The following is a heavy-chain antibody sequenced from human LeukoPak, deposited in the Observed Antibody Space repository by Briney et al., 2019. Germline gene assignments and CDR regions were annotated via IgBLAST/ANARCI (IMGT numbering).Heavy chain of an antibody. CDR1: GYTFTDYY. D-gene: IGHD4-17*01. J-gene: IGHJ4*02. Sequence: ASVKVSCKASGYTFTDYYIHWVRQAPGQGLEWMGWIYPNSGGTNYAQKFQGRVTMTRDTSISTAYMELRRLKSDDTAMYYCARVVGFGDYPFDYWGQGTLVTVSS. CDR2: IYPNSGGT. CDR3: ARVVGFGDYPFDY. V-gene: IGHV1-2*02.